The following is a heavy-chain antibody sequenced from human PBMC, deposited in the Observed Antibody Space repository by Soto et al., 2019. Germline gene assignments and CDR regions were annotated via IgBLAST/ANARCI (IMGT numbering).Heavy chain of an antibody. V-gene: IGHV3-23*01. CDR3: AKAPSRWNYNIIYFDY. Sequence: GSLRLSCAASGFTFSSYAMSWVRQAPGKGLEWVSAISGSGGSTYYADSVKGRFTISRDNSKNTLYLQMNSLRAEDTAVYYYAKAPSRWNYNIIYFDYWGQGTLVTVSS. CDR1: GFTFSSYA. J-gene: IGHJ4*02. CDR2: ISGSGGST. D-gene: IGHD1-7*01.